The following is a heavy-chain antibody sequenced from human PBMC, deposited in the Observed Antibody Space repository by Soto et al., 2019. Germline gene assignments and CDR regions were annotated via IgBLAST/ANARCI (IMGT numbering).Heavy chain of an antibody. Sequence: QVQLVESGGGVVQPGRSLRLSCAASGFTFSSYGMHWVRQAPGKGLEWVAVIWYDGSEKYYADSVKGRFTISRDNSKSTLYLQMNSLRAEDTAVYYCARQSLGNIRLRGFDYWGQGALVTVSS. V-gene: IGHV3-33*01. J-gene: IGHJ4*02. CDR2: IWYDGSEK. D-gene: IGHD1-1*01. CDR3: ARQSLGNIRLRGFDY. CDR1: GFTFSSYG.